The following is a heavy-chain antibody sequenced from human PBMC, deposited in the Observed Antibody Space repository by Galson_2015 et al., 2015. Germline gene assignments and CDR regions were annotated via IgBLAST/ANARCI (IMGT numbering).Heavy chain of an antibody. CDR3: ASSGEQLGLFDY. CDR2: INSDGSST. J-gene: IGHJ4*02. V-gene: IGHV3-74*01. D-gene: IGHD6-13*01. CDR1: GFTFSSYW. Sequence: SLRLSCAASGFTFSSYWMHWVRQAPGEGLVWVLRINSDGSSTSYEDSVKGRFTISRDNAQNTLYLQMNSLRAEDTAVYHCASSGEQLGLFDYWGQGTLVTVSS.